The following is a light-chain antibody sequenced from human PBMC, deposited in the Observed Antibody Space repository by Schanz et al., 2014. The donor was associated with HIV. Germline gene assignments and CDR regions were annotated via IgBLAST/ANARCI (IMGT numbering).Light chain of an antibody. CDR2: KAS. CDR3: QQYNVYSYT. CDR1: QSISTW. Sequence: DIQMTQSPSTLSASVGDRVTMTCRASQSISTWLAWYQQKPGKAPNLLIYKASSLESGVPSRFSGSGSGTDFTLTITSLQPDDFATYYCQQYNVYSYTFGQGTKLEI. J-gene: IGKJ2*01. V-gene: IGKV1-5*03.